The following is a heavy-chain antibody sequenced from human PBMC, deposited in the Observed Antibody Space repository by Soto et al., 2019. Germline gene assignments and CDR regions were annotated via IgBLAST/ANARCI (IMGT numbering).Heavy chain of an antibody. V-gene: IGHV3-64D*06. Sequence: GGSLRLSCSASGFTFSSYAMHWVRQAPGKGLEYVSGVRGNGDPPFYADSVRGRFTISRDNSKNTLYLQMSSLSADDTAVYYCVKSRGGNNFDFFDWGQGALVTVSS. D-gene: IGHD5-12*01. CDR2: VRGNGDPP. CDR3: VKSRGGNNFDFFD. J-gene: IGHJ4*02. CDR1: GFTFSSYA.